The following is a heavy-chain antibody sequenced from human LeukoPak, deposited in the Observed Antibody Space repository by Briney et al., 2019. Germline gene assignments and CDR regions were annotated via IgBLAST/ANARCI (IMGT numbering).Heavy chain of an antibody. Sequence: PGGSLRLSCAASGFTFSSYSMHWVRQAPGKGLEWVAFIRYDGSNKYYADSVKGRFTISRDNSKNTLYLQMNSLRVEDTAVYYCAKDGPAAIGYYFDYWGQGTLVTVSS. CDR1: GFTFSSYS. J-gene: IGHJ4*02. CDR2: IRYDGSNK. V-gene: IGHV3-30*02. CDR3: AKDGPAAIGYYFDY. D-gene: IGHD2-2*01.